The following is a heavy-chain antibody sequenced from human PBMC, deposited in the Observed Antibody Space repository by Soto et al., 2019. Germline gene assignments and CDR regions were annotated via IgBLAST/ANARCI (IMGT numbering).Heavy chain of an antibody. V-gene: IGHV3-23*01. CDR2: ISGSGGST. Sequence: GGSLRLSCAASGFTFSSYAMGWVRQAPGKGLEWVSAISGSGGSTYYADSVKGRFTISRDNSKNTLYLQMNSLRAEDTAVYYCAKGLYCSGGSCYFVAFDIWGQGTMVTVSS. J-gene: IGHJ3*02. CDR1: GFTFSSYA. D-gene: IGHD2-15*01. CDR3: AKGLYCSGGSCYFVAFDI.